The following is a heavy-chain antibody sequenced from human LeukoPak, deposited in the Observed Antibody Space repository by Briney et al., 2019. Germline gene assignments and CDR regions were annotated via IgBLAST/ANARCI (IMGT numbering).Heavy chain of an antibody. D-gene: IGHD6-13*01. CDR3: ARAPAGQLVPWYFDY. CDR2: INHSGST. J-gene: IGHJ4*02. V-gene: IGHV4-34*01. Sequence: SETLSLTCTVSGGSISSYYWSWIRQPPGKGLEWIGEINHSGSTNYNPSLKSRVTISVDTSKNQFSLKLSSVTAADTAVYYCARAPAGQLVPWYFDYWGQGTLVTVSS. CDR1: GGSISSYY.